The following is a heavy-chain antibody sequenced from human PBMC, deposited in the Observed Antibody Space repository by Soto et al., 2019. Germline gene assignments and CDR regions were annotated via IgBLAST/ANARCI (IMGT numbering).Heavy chain of an antibody. CDR1: GFTFRSYA. CDR2: ISYDGSNK. V-gene: IGHV3-30-3*01. CDR3: VRSMIIVVRLIGLDY. D-gene: IGHD3-22*01. Sequence: PGGSLRLSCGASGFTFRSYAMHWVRQTPGKGLEWVAVISYDGSNKHYADSVKGRFSISRDNSKNMLYLQMDSLSTEDTAVYYCVRSMIIVVRLIGLDYWGQGILVTVSS. J-gene: IGHJ4*02.